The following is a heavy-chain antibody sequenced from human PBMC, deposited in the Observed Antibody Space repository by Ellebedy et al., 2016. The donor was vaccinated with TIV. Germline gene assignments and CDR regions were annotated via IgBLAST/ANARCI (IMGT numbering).Heavy chain of an antibody. CDR2: ISGGSSTV. J-gene: IGHJ6*02. D-gene: IGHD5-12*01. CDR3: ARLCGFKDFYYFGICV. Sequence: PGGSLRLSCAVSGFTFSTYSLTWVRQAPGKGLAWVSFISGGSSTVYYVNSVKGRFTISRDNAKTSLYLQINSLRDEDTAVYFCARLCGFKDFYYFGICVWGQGTTVAVSS. CDR1: GFTFSTYS. V-gene: IGHV3-48*02.